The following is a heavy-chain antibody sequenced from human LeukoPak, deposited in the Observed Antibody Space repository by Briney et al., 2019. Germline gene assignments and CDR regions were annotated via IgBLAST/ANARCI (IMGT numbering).Heavy chain of an antibody. D-gene: IGHD3-22*01. CDR3: ARAQDYYDSSGYLGY. CDR1: GYTFTSYG. V-gene: IGHV1-18*01. CDR2: ISAYNGNT. J-gene: IGHJ4*02. Sequence: GASVKVSFKASGYTFTSYGISWVRQAPGQGLEGMGWISAYNGNTNYAQKLQGRVTMTRDTSTSTVYMELSSLRSEDTAVYYCARAQDYYDSSGYLGYWGQGTLVTVSS.